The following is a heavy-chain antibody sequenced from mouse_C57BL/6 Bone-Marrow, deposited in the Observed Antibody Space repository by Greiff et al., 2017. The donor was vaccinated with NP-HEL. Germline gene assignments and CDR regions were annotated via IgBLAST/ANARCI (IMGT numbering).Heavy chain of an antibody. J-gene: IGHJ4*01. V-gene: IGHV2-5*01. D-gene: IGHD1-1*01. Sequence: QVQLQQSGPGLVQPSQSLSITCTVSGFSLTSYGVHWVRQSPGKGLEWLGVIWRGGSTDYNAAFMSRLSITKDNSKSQVFFKMNSLQADDTAIYYGAKRGYGSSDYYAMDYWGQGTSVTVSS. CDR1: GFSLTSYG. CDR3: AKRGYGSSDYYAMDY. CDR2: IWRGGST.